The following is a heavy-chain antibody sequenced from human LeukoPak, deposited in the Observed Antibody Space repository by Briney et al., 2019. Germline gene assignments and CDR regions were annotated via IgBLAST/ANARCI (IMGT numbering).Heavy chain of an antibody. CDR1: GYTFTDYY. CDR2: MHPNSGGT. D-gene: IGHD3-22*01. J-gene: IGHJ4*02. CDR3: ASLAHFDGSTYYPDF. V-gene: IGHV1-2*02. Sequence: ASVKVSCKASGYTFTDYYLHWLRQAPGQGLEWMGWMHPNSGGTYYAQNFQGRVTMTRDTSITTAYMELSRLTSDDTAVYYCASLAHFDGSTYYPDFWGQGTLVTVSS.